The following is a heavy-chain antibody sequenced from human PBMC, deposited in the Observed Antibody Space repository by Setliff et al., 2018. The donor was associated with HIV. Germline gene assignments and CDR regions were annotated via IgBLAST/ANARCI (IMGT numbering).Heavy chain of an antibody. J-gene: IGHJ3*02. D-gene: IGHD3-10*01. CDR3: GRVGFGELFGAFDI. CDR1: GGPMSSYY. CDR2: IYYSGST. V-gene: IGHV4-59*01. Sequence: PSETLSLTCTVSGGPMSSYYWSWIRQPPGKGLEWVGYIYYSGSTNYNPSLKSRVSISVDTSKNQFSLKLSPVTAADTAMYYCGRVGFGELFGAFDIWGQGIMVTVSS.